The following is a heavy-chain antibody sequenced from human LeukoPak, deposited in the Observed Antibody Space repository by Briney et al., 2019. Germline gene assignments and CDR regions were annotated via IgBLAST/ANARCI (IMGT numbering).Heavy chain of an antibody. D-gene: IGHD2-15*01. CDR1: GFTFSSYG. CDR2: IWYDGSNK. V-gene: IGHV3-33*01. J-gene: IGHJ4*02. CDR3: ARPKRPHTATLYYFDY. Sequence: PGGSLRLSCAASGFTFSSYGMHWVRQAPGKGLEWVAVIWYDGSNKYYADSVKGRFTISRDNSKNTLYLQMNSLRAEDTAVYYCARPKRPHTATLYYFDYWGQGTLVTVSS.